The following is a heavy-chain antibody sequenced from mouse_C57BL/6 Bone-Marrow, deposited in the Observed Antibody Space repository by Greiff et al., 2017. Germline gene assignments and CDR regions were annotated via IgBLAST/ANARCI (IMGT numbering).Heavy chain of an antibody. D-gene: IGHD1-1*01. Sequence: GGGLVQPKGSLKLSCAASGFSFNTYAMNWVRQAPGKGLEWVARIRSKSNNYATYYADSVKDRFTISRDDSESMLYLQMNNLKTEDTAMYYCVRQYYGSFAYWGQGTLVTVSA. V-gene: IGHV10-1*01. J-gene: IGHJ3*01. CDR3: VRQYYGSFAY. CDR2: IRSKSNNYAT. CDR1: GFSFNTYA.